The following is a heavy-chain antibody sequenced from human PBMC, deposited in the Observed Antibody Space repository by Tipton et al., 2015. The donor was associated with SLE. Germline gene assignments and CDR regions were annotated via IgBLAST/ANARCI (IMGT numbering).Heavy chain of an antibody. Sequence: TLSLTCSVSGGSITDFYWSWLRKPPGKGLQWIGFMFYIGNSEYNTSLQSRVTISIDTSKSQYSLNLTSVTAADTAVYFCARQPYYESPFDYWGQGTLVTVSS. CDR2: MFYIGNS. D-gene: IGHD3-22*01. J-gene: IGHJ4*02. CDR3: ARQPYYESPFDY. V-gene: IGHV4-59*08. CDR1: GGSITDFY.